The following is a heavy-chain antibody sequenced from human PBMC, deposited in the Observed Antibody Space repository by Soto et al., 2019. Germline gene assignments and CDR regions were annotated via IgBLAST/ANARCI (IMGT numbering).Heavy chain of an antibody. CDR1: GGSFSGYQ. CDR3: ARGLILWFGELSRRGGYYYYMDV. V-gene: IGHV4-34*01. D-gene: IGHD3-10*01. CDR2: INDSGNI. J-gene: IGHJ6*03. Sequence: QVQLQQWGAGLLKPSETLSLTCAVYGGSFSGYQWSWIRQTPGKGLEWIGEINDSGNINYNPSLKSRVTILVDTAKTHISLKLSSVTAADPAVYYCARGLILWFGELSRRGGYYYYMDVWGKGTTVTVSS.